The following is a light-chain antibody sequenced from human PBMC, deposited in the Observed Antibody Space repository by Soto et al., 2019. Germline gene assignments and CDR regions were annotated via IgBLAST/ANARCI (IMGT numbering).Light chain of an antibody. CDR2: EAS. CDR3: QQRSNLPWT. Sequence: EIVLTQSPATLSLSPGERATLSCRASQSVSSYLAWYQQTPGQAPRLLIYEASNRATGIPARFSGSGSGTDFTLTISSLEPEDFAVYYCQQRSNLPWTFGQGTKVEIK. CDR1: QSVSSY. J-gene: IGKJ1*01. V-gene: IGKV3-11*01.